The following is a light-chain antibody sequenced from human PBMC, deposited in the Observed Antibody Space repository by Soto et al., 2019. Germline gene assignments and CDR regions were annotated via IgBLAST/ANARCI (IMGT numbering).Light chain of an antibody. CDR1: QSVLYSSNNKNY. CDR3: QQYYRPGT. Sequence: DIVMTQSPDSLAVSLGERATINCKSSQSVLYSSNNKNYLAWYQQKPGQPPKLLIYWASTRESGVPDRFSGSGSGTDCTLTISSLPAEDVAVYYCQQYYRPGTFGQGTKVEIK. J-gene: IGKJ1*01. CDR2: WAS. V-gene: IGKV4-1*01.